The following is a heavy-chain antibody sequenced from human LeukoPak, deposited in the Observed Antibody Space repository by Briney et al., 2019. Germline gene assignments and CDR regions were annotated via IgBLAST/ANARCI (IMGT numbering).Heavy chain of an antibody. CDR3: ARVGMTTVTTDAFDI. CDR2: INHSGST. CDR1: GGSFSGYY. J-gene: IGHJ3*02. V-gene: IGHV4-34*01. D-gene: IGHD4-17*01. Sequence: KPAATLSLTCAVYGGSFSGYYWSWIRQPPGKGLEWIGEINHSGSTNYNPSLKSRVTISVDTSKNQFSLKLSSVTAADTAVYYCARVGMTTVTTDAFDIWGQGTMVTVSS.